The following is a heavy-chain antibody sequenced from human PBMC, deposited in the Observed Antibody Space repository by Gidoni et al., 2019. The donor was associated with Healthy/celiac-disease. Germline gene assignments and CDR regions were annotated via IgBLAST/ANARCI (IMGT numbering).Heavy chain of an antibody. Sequence: EVQLVESGGGLVQPGGSLRLSCAASGFTVRSNYMSWVRQAPGKGLAWVSVIYSGGSTYYADSVKGRFTISRDNSKNTLYLQMNSLRAEDTAVYYCARGVRGVSHYYYYYYMDVWGKGTTVTVSS. J-gene: IGHJ6*03. V-gene: IGHV3-66*02. CDR1: GFTVRSNY. CDR2: IYSGGST. D-gene: IGHD3-10*01. CDR3: ARGVRGVSHYYYYYYMDV.